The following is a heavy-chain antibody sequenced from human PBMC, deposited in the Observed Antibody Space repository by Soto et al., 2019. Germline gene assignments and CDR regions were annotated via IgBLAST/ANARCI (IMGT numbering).Heavy chain of an antibody. D-gene: IGHD2-2*01. CDR2: IYHSGDT. CDR3: ARFPSRAHYFAMDV. CDR1: GGSINSGGYY. Sequence: PSETLSLTCTVSGGSINSGGYYWTWIRQHPGRGLESIGYIYHSGDTYYNPSLKSRLSISLDTSKNQFSLKLTSVTAADTAIYYCARFPSRAHYFAMDVWGHGTAVTVSS. V-gene: IGHV4-31*03. J-gene: IGHJ6*02.